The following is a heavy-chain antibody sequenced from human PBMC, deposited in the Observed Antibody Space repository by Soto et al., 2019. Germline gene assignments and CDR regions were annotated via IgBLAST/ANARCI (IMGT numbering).Heavy chain of an antibody. Sequence: PGGSLRLSCAASGFTFSSYSMNWVRQAPGKGLEWVSSISSSSSYIYYADSVKGRFTISRDNAKNSLSLQMNSLRAEDTAVYFCARLVGIYGSYYFDCWGQGNLVTAPQ. CDR1: GFTFSSYS. V-gene: IGHV3-21*01. D-gene: IGHD3-10*01. CDR2: ISSSSSYI. J-gene: IGHJ4*01. CDR3: ARLVGIYGSYYFDC.